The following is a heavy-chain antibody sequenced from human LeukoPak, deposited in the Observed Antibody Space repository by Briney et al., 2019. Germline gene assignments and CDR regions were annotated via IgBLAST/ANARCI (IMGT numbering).Heavy chain of an antibody. CDR3: ARAWGLRPLDY. D-gene: IGHD1-26*01. Sequence: PSETLSLTCTVSGGSVSSGSYYCSWIRQPPGKGLEWIGYIYYSGSTNYNPSLKSRVTISVDTSKNQFSLKLSSVTAADTAVYYCARAWGLRPLDYWGQGTLVTVSS. CDR1: GGSVSSGSYY. V-gene: IGHV4-61*01. J-gene: IGHJ4*02. CDR2: IYYSGST.